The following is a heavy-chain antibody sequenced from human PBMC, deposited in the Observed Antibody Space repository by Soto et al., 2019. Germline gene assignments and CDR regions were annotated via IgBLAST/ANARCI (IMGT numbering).Heavy chain of an antibody. V-gene: IGHV1-18*04. CDR3: ARVVPVYSSNWSSSFDY. J-gene: IGHJ4*02. Sequence: ASVKVSCKASGYTFTDYGITWVRQAPGQGLEWMGWSSAYNGNTNYAQKFQGRVTVTTDTSTSTAYMELRSLRSDDTAVYYCARVVPVYSSNWSSSFDYWGQGTLVTVSS. CDR1: GYTFTDYG. CDR2: SSAYNGNT. D-gene: IGHD6-13*01.